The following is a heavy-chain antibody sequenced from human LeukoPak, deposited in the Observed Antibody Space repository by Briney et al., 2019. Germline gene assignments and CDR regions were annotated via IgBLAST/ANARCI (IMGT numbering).Heavy chain of an antibody. Sequence: ASVKVSCKASGYTFTSYYMHWVRQAPGQGLEWMGLINPSGRSTSYAQKFQGRLSLTRDMSTSTDYMELSSLRSEDTAVYYCARDNSVGDTAWWFDPWGQGTLVTVSS. V-gene: IGHV1-46*01. CDR1: GYTFTSYY. CDR2: INPSGRST. CDR3: ARDNSVGDTAWWFDP. D-gene: IGHD1-26*01. J-gene: IGHJ5*02.